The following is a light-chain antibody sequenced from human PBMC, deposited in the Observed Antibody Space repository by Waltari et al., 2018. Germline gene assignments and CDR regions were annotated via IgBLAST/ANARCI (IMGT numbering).Light chain of an antibody. V-gene: IGKV1-9*01. J-gene: IGKJ2*01. Sequence: IQLTQSPSSLSASFGYRVTITSRASQGINSYLAWYQQKPVKAPKLLIYSASSLQSGVPSRFGGSGSGTDFTLTIASLQPEDFATYYCQQVDDYPYTFGQGTKLDI. CDR1: QGINSY. CDR3: QQVDDYPYT. CDR2: SAS.